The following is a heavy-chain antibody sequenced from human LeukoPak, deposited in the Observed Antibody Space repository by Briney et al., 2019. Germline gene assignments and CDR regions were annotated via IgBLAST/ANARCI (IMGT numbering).Heavy chain of an antibody. CDR2: IYYSGTT. J-gene: IGHJ3*02. V-gene: IGHV4-59*01. CDR3: ARARAFDI. Sequence: PSETLSLTCSVSGGSISSNYWSWIRQPPGKGLEWIGYIYYSGTTSYNPSLKSRITISLDTSKNQFSLNLSSVSAADTAVYYCARARAFDIWGQGTIVTVSS. CDR1: GGSISSNY.